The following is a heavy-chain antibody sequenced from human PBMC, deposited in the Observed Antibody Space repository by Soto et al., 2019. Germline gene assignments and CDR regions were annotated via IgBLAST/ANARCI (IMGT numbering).Heavy chain of an antibody. J-gene: IGHJ4*02. CDR1: GGSISSYY. D-gene: IGHD2-8*02. V-gene: IGHV4-59*07. CDR3: GRVLRTTGPLYCIDY. Sequence: PSDTLSLTCTVLGGSISSYYWSWIRQPPGKGLEGIGYIYYSGSTNYNPSLKGRVTISLETSKKQFSLRLSSATAAGTALYYRGRVLRTTGPLYCIDYWGQGTPVTVSS. CDR2: IYYSGST.